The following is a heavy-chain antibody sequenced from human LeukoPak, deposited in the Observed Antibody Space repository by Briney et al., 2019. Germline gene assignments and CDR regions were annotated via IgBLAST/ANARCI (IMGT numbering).Heavy chain of an antibody. CDR2: ISGSGENT. D-gene: IGHD5-24*01. Sequence: GGSLRLSCAASGLTFSSSSMTWVRQAPGKGLEWVSCISGSGENTYYADSVRGRFTISRDNSKNTLYLQLNSLRAEDTAIYYCANGRGPNTGLTLDYWGQGTLVTVSS. CDR1: GLTFSSSS. J-gene: IGHJ4*02. V-gene: IGHV3-23*01. CDR3: ANGRGPNTGLTLDY.